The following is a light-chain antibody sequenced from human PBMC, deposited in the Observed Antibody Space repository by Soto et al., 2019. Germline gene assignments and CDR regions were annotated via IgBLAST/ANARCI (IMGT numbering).Light chain of an antibody. J-gene: IGLJ1*01. CDR1: SSNIGSNT. V-gene: IGLV1-44*01. Sequence: QSVLTRPPSASGTPGQRVTISCSGSSSNIGSNTVNWYQQLPGTAPKLLIYNNNQRPSGVPDRFSGSKSGTSASLAISGLQSEDEADYYCAAWDDSLNRLVFGTGTKLTVL. CDR2: NNN. CDR3: AAWDDSLNRLV.